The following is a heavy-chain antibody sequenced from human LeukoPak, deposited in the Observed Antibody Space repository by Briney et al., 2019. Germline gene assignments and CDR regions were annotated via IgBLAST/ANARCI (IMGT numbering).Heavy chain of an antibody. CDR3: ARGPYCGGDCYSHFDY. V-gene: IGHV4-38-2*02. D-gene: IGHD2-21*01. Sequence: SETLSLTCTVSAYSISSGYYWGWIRQPPGKGLEWIGSIYHSGSTYYNPSLESRVTISVDTSKNQFSLKLSSVTAADTAVYYCARGPYCGGDCYSHFDYWGQGTLVTVSS. CDR2: IYHSGST. J-gene: IGHJ4*02. CDR1: AYSISSGYY.